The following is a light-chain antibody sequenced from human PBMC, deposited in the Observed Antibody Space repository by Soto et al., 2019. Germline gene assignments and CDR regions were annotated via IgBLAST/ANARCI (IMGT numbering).Light chain of an antibody. CDR1: SSDIGGYAY. V-gene: IGLV2-14*01. J-gene: IGLJ2*01. CDR3: TSYASGSSHVV. CDR2: DVN. Sequence: QSALTQPASVSGSPGQSITLSCTGTSSDIGGYAYASWYQRHPGKAPKLIIYDVNNRPSVVSNRFSGYKSVNTAPLTMSGRQAEDEVDYYGTSYASGSSHVVFGGGTKLTVL.